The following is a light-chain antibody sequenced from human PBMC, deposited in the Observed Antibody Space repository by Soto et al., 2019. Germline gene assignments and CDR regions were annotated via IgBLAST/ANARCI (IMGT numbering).Light chain of an antibody. J-gene: IGKJ5*01. CDR2: KAS. V-gene: IGKV1-5*03. CDR1: QSISSW. Sequence: DIQMTQSPSTLSASVGDRVTITCRASQSISSWLAWYQQKPGKAPKLLIYKASSLESGVPSRFSGSGSGTEFTLTISSLQRDDFATYSCQQYNSYSLFGQGTRLEIK. CDR3: QQYNSYSL.